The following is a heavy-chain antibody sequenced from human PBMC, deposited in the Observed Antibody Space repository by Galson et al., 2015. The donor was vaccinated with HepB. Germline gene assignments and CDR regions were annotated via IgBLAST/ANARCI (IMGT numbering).Heavy chain of an antibody. CDR3: ARAQGSGLIDY. D-gene: IGHD2-15*01. CDR2: IYYTGST. V-gene: IGHV4-59*01. Sequence: QVQLQESGPGLVKPSETLSLTCTVSGGSISNYYWSWIRQAPGKGLEWVGYIYYTGSTHYNPSLKSRVTIVVDSSKNQFSLKLSSVTAADTALYYCARAQGSGLIDYWGQGTLVTTSS. J-gene: IGHJ4*02. CDR1: GGSISNYY.